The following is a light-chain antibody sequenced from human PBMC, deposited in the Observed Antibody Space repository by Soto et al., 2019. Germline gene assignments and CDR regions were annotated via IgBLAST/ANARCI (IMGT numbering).Light chain of an antibody. Sequence: QSVLTQPASVSGSPGHSITISCTGTSSDLGTYNYVSWYQQHPGKAPKLMIHEVSNRPSGVSNRFSGSKSGNTASLTISGLQAEDEADYYCSSYTTSSTKVFGTGTKVTVL. CDR3: SSYTTSSTKV. CDR1: SSDLGTYNY. J-gene: IGLJ1*01. CDR2: EVS. V-gene: IGLV2-14*01.